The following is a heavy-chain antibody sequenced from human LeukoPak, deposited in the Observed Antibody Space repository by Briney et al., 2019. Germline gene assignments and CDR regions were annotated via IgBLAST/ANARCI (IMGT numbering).Heavy chain of an antibody. Sequence: PGGSLRLSCAASGFTFTICAMNRGRQAPGKGLEWGSGISVSGSSTYYADSVKGRFTISRDSSKNTVYLQMSSLRAEDTAVYYCAKAEGSYKTLIDYWGQGTLVTVSS. CDR1: GFTFTICA. CDR2: ISVSGSST. J-gene: IGHJ4*02. CDR3: AKAEGSYKTLIDY. D-gene: IGHD3-10*01. V-gene: IGHV3-23*01.